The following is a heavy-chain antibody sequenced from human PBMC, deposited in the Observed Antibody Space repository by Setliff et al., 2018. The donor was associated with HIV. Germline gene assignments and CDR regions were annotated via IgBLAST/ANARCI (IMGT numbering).Heavy chain of an antibody. Sequence: PSETLSLTCIVSGDSINSGSYYWGWIRQPPGKGLEWIGTIYNGGASHYNPSLKSRVIIFLDTSKNQFSLELTSVTAADTAVYYCAKRTSVGSLVWGQGTLVTVSS. CDR1: GDSINSGSYY. CDR3: AKRTSVGSLV. CDR2: IYNGGAS. D-gene: IGHD3-10*01. V-gene: IGHV4-39*07. J-gene: IGHJ4*01.